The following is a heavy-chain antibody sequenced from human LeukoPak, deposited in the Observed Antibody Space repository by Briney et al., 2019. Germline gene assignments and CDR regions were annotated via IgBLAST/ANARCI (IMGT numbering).Heavy chain of an antibody. Sequence: SETLSLTCTVSGGSISRSSYYWGWIRQPPGKGLEWIGSIYYSGSTYYNPSLKSRVTISVDTSKNQFSLKLSSVTAADTAVYYCARHVVVVAATLDYWGQGTLVTVSS. CDR1: GGSISRSSYY. J-gene: IGHJ4*02. CDR2: IYYSGST. V-gene: IGHV4-39*01. CDR3: ARHVVVVAATLDY. D-gene: IGHD2-15*01.